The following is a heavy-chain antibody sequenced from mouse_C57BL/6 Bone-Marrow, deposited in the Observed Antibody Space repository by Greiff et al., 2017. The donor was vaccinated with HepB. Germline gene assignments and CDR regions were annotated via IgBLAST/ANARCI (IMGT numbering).Heavy chain of an antibody. CDR2: INPSSGYT. CDR3: ARGDYDEDY. V-gene: IGHV1-7*01. D-gene: IGHD2-4*01. CDR1: GYTFTSYW. J-gene: IGHJ2*01. Sequence: VQLQESGAELAKPGASVKLSCKASGYTFTSYWMHWVKQRPGQGLEWIGYINPSSGYTKYNQKFKDKTTLTAAKSSSTAYMQLSSLTYEDSAVYYCARGDYDEDYWGQGTTLTVSS.